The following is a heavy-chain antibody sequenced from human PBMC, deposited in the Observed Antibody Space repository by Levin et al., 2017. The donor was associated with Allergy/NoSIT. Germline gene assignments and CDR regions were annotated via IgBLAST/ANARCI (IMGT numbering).Heavy chain of an antibody. D-gene: IGHD3-16*01. V-gene: IGHV3-21*04. CDR1: GFTFSLYS. CDR3: ATAFWGGYAAEY. Sequence: SGGSLRLSCAASGFTFSLYSFNWVRQFPGKGLQWVSSISSSGSDIFYADSVKGRFTISRDNANNSVYLQINNLRVEDTALYFCATAFWGGYAAEYWGQGTLVSVS. CDR2: ISSSGSDI. J-gene: IGHJ4*02.